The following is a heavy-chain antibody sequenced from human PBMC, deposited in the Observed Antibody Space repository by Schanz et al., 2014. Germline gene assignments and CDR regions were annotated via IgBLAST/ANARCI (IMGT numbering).Heavy chain of an antibody. CDR1: GFTFSTYA. Sequence: VQLLQSGGALVQPGGSLRLSCSASGFTFSTYAMSWARQTPGKGLEWVSSITTGGNTYYRDSVKGRFTISRDNAKNSLLLQMNSLRADDTAVYYCVRDRGFCANDICWLRYYMDVWGNGTTVTVSS. V-gene: IGHV3-23*01. J-gene: IGHJ6*03. CDR3: VRDRGFCANDICWLRYYMDV. CDR2: ITTGGNT. D-gene: IGHD2-8*01.